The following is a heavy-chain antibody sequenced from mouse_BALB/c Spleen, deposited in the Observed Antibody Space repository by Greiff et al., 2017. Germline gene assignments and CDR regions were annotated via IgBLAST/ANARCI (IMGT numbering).Heavy chain of an antibody. V-gene: IGHV1-7*01. CDR2: INPSTGYT. CDR1: GYTFTSYW. CDR3: ASRDYDAFAY. D-gene: IGHD2-4*01. J-gene: IGHJ3*01. Sequence: VQLQQSGAELAKPGASVKMSCKASGYTFTSYWMHWVKQRPGQGLEWIGYINPSTGYTEYNQKFKDKATLTADKSSSTAYMQLSSLTSEDSAVYYCASRDYDAFAYWGQGTLVTVSA.